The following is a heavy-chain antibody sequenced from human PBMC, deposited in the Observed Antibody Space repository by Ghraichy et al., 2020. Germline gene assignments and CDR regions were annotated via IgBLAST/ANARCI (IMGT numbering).Heavy chain of an antibody. CDR3: ARGEGFVGVPAADYGMDV. Sequence: SETLSLTCTVSGGSISSGGYYWSWIRQHPGKGLEWIGCIYYSGSTYYNPSLKSRVTISVDTSKNQFSLKLSSVTAADTAVYYCARGEGFVGVPAADYGMDVWGQGTPFAVSS. CDR1: GGSISSGGYY. V-gene: IGHV4-31*03. CDR2: IYYSGST. D-gene: IGHD2-2*01. J-gene: IGHJ6*02.